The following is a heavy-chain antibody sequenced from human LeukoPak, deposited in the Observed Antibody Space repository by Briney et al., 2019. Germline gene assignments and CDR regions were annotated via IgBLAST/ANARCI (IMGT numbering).Heavy chain of an antibody. D-gene: IGHD2-15*01. J-gene: IGHJ2*01. V-gene: IGHV4-4*07. CDR2: IYPSGST. CDR3: ARLRTPFWYFDL. Sequence: KPSETLSLTCTVSGGSISSYYWSWIRQAAGKGLEWIGRIYPSGSTNYNPSLSSRVTMSVDTSKNQFSLNLSSVTAGDTAVYYCARLRTPFWYFDLWGRGTLVTVSS. CDR1: GGSISSYY.